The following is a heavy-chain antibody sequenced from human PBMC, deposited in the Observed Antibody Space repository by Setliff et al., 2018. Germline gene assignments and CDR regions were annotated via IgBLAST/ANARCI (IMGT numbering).Heavy chain of an antibody. CDR1: GFSLTTGVG. CDR2: IYWNDDK. D-gene: IGHD4-17*01. V-gene: IGHV2-5*01. CDR3: AHKYGDYVRYFQH. Sequence: GSGPTLVNPTQTLTLTCTFSGFSLTTGVGVGWIRQPPGKALEWLTLIYWNDDKRYSPSLKSRLTITKDTSKNQVVLTMTNMDPVDTATYYCAHKYGDYVRYFQHWGQGTLVTVSS. J-gene: IGHJ1*01.